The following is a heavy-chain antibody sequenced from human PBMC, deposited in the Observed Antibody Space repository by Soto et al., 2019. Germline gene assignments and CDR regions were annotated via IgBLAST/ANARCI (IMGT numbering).Heavy chain of an antibody. CDR2: ISYDGSNK. Sequence: GGSLRLSCAASGFTFSSYGMHWVRQAPGKGLEWVAVISYDGSNKYYADSVKGRFTISRDNSKNTLYLQMNSLRAEDTAVYYCAKGIHTAMVYYYYGMDVWGQGTTVTVSS. J-gene: IGHJ6*02. V-gene: IGHV3-30*18. D-gene: IGHD5-18*01. CDR3: AKGIHTAMVYYYYGMDV. CDR1: GFTFSSYG.